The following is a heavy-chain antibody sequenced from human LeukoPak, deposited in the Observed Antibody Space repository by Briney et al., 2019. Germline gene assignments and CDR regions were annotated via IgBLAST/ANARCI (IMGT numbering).Heavy chain of an antibody. CDR1: GYSFTSYW. CDR3: ANSGEGYCSGGSCYSAGYFQH. V-gene: IGHV5-51*01. CDR2: IYPGDSDT. Sequence: GESLKISCKASGYSFTSYWIGWVRQMPGKGLEWMGIIYPGDSDTRYRPSFQGQVTISADRSISTAYLQWSSLKASDTAMYYCANSGEGYCSGGSCYSAGYFQHWGQGTLVTVSS. J-gene: IGHJ1*01. D-gene: IGHD2-15*01.